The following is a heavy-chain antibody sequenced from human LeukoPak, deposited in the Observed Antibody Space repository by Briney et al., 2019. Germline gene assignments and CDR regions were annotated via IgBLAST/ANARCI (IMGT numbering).Heavy chain of an antibody. CDR2: INPKSGGT. CDR1: GYSFTNYF. J-gene: IGHJ4*02. Sequence: GASVKVSCKTSGYSFTNYFMHWVRQAPGQGLEWMGWINPKSGGTYYAQKFQGRVTMTRDTSISTAYMELRSLRSDDTAVYYCARGLFLTGPDYWGQGTLVTVSS. CDR3: ARGLFLTGPDY. D-gene: IGHD3-9*01. V-gene: IGHV1-2*02.